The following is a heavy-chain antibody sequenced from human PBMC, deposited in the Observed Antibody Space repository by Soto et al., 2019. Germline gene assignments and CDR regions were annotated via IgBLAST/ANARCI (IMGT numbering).Heavy chain of an antibody. CDR3: ARDTNVLRYFDWLSQNYYYYGMDV. V-gene: IGHV6-1*01. D-gene: IGHD3-9*01. J-gene: IGHJ6*02. Sequence: SQTLSLTCAISGDSVSSNSAAWNWIRQSPSRGLEWLGRTYYRSKWYNDYAVSVKSRITINPDTSKNQFSLQLNSVTPEDTAVYYCARDTNVLRYFDWLSQNYYYYGMDVWGQGTTVTVSS. CDR2: TYYRSKWYN. CDR1: GDSVSSNSAA.